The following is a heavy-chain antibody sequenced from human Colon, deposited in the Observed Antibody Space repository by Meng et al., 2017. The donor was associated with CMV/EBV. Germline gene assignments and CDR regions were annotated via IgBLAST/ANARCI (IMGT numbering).Heavy chain of an antibody. V-gene: IGHV4-4*07. CDR3: ARDSNLSGLAY. CDR2: VYISGNT. D-gene: IGHD3-10*01. J-gene: IGHJ4*02. CDR1: GASITSYY. Sequence: VQRRESGPGLVKPSETLSLTCTVSGASITSYYWSWIRQPAGKGLEWIGRVYISGNTNYNPSLKSRVTMSIDTSKNQLSLNIRSVTAADTAVYYCARDSNLSGLAYWGQGTLVTVSS.